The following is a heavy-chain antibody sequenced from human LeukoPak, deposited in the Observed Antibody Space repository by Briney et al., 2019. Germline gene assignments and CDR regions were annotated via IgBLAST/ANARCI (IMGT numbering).Heavy chain of an antibody. CDR2: IYPGDSDT. V-gene: IGHV5-51*01. Sequence: GESLKISCKGSGYTFTNYWIGWVRQMPGKGLEWMGVIYPGDSDTRYSPSFQGQVTISADKSISTAYLQWSSLKASDTAMYYCARQDQRYSGPGWFDPWGQGTLVTVSS. CDR1: GYTFTNYW. J-gene: IGHJ5*02. D-gene: IGHD5-12*01. CDR3: ARQDQRYSGPGWFDP.